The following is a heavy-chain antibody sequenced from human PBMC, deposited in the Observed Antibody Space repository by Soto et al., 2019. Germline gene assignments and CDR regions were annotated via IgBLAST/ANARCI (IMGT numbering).Heavy chain of an antibody. J-gene: IGHJ4*02. CDR3: ASRKHERYCSGGSCYSAFDY. CDR2: IIPIFGTA. CDR1: GGTSSSYA. V-gene: IGHV1-69*13. D-gene: IGHD2-15*01. Sequence: ASVKVSCTASGGTSSSYAISWVRQAPEQGLEWMGGIIPIFGTANYAQKFQGRVTITADESTSTAYMELSSMRSEETAVYYCASRKHERYCSGGSCYSAFDYWGQGTLVPVCS.